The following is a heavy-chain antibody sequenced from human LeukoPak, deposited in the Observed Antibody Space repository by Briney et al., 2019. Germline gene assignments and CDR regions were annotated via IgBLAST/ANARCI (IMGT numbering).Heavy chain of an antibody. CDR1: GGSFSSYS. J-gene: IGHJ2*01. CDR3: ARAYYPPRWYFDL. CDR2: IIEKGNA. Sequence: SETLSLTCALYGGSFSSYSWSWTWIRQTPEKGLEWIGEIIEKGNANHNPSLKSRVTIDLDTSKNQFSLKLTSMTAADTAMYYCARAYYPPRWYFDLWGRGTLVTVSS. V-gene: IGHV4-34*12. D-gene: IGHD3-10*01.